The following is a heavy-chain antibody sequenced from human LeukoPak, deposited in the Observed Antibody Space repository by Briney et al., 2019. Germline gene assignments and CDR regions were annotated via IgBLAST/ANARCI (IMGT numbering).Heavy chain of an antibody. CDR1: VYTFSRYA. V-gene: IGHV3-23*01. CDR3: AKDSYYYGSGSPYFDY. J-gene: IGHJ4*02. CDR2: FSGSGGST. Sequence: GVPLTLPCAPSVYTFSRYAMSWVRQAPGKARECVSSFSGSGGSTYYADYVKDRFNISRDNSKNTLYLQMNRLRAEDTAVYYCAKDSYYYGSGSPYFDYWGQGTLVTVSS. D-gene: IGHD3-10*01.